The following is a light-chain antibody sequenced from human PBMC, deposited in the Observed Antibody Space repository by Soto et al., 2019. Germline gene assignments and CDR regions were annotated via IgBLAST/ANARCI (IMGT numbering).Light chain of an antibody. CDR2: GAS. Sequence: EIVMTQSPATLSVSPGERATVPCRASQSVSNNLAWYQQKAGQAPRLLIYGASTRATGIPARFSGSGYETEFTLTISSLQSEDFGVYYCQQYNNWPLTFGGGTKVEIK. CDR3: QQYNNWPLT. CDR1: QSVSNN. J-gene: IGKJ4*01. V-gene: IGKV3-15*01.